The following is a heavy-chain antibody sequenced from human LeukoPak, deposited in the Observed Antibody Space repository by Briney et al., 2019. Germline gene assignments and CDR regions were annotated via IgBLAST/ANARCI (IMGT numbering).Heavy chain of an antibody. J-gene: IGHJ6*02. V-gene: IGHV3-30*04. CDR3: ARDLDSVMDV. Sequence: PGGSLRLSCAASGCTFSSYTMHWVRQAPGKGLEWVAVISYDGRNKYYADSVKGRFTISRDNSKNTLYLQMNSLRAEDTAVYYCARDLDSVMDVWGQGTTVTVSS. CDR1: GCTFSSYT. CDR2: ISYDGRNK.